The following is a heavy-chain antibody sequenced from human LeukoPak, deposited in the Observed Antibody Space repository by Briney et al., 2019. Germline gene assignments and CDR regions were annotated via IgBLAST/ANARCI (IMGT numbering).Heavy chain of an antibody. V-gene: IGHV3-64*01. CDR3: ARGLGLDY. D-gene: IGHD3-16*01. CDR1: GFTFNSYA. J-gene: IGHJ4*02. CDR2: ISSNGGST. Sequence: GGSLRLSSAASGFTFNSYAMHWVRQAPGKGLEYVSAISSNGGSTYYANSVKGRFTISRDNSKNTLYLQMGSLRAEDMAVYYCARGLGLDYWGQGTLVTVSS.